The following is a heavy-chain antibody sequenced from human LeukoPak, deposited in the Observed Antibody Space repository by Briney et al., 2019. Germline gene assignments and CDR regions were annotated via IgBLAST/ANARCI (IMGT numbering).Heavy chain of an antibody. D-gene: IGHD1-26*01. CDR2: ISGGGGST. CDR1: GFTFTSYS. J-gene: IGHJ4*02. Sequence: PGGSLRLSCAASGFTFTSYSMNWVRQAPGKGLEWVSTISGGGGSTYYADSVKGRFTISRDNSKNTLYLQANSLRAEDTAVYYCAKGGKWDVTPFDYWGQGTLVTVSS. V-gene: IGHV3-23*01. CDR3: AKGGKWDVTPFDY.